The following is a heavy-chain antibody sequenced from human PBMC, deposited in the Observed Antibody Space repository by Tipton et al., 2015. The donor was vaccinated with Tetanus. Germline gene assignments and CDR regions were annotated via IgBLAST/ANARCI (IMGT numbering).Heavy chain of an antibody. V-gene: IGHV1-46*02. Sequence: QSGPEVKKPGASVKVSCKAFGYAFNSYDLNWVRQAPGQGLEWMGLINPSGGGTTYAQKFRDRVTITRDTATSTVYMELSSLTSQDTAVYYCARATDPSGWTYFDFWGQGTLVPVSP. CDR3: ARATDPSGWTYFDF. CDR1: GYAFNSYD. D-gene: IGHD6-19*01. J-gene: IGHJ4*02. CDR2: INPSGGGT.